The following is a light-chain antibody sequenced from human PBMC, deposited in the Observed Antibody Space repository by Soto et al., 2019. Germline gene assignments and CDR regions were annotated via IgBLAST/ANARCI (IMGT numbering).Light chain of an antibody. V-gene: IGKV3-11*01. CDR2: DAS. J-gene: IGKJ4*01. Sequence: EVVLTQSPSTLSLSPGGRATLSCRATQSVSNHLAWYQHRPGQAPRLLIYDASNRATDIPARFSGSGSGTDFTLTISSLEPEDSAVYYCQQRSLWPLTFGGGTKVEIK. CDR1: QSVSNH. CDR3: QQRSLWPLT.